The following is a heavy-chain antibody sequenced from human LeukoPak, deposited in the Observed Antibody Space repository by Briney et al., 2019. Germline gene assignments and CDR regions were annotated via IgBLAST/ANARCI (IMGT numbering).Heavy chain of an antibody. Sequence: GGSLRLSCAASGFTFSIYAMSWVRHAPRKGVEWVSAISGSGGSTYYADSVKGRFTISRDNSKNTLYLQMNSLRAEDTAVYYCAKDVWDIVVVVAAPVDYWGQGTLVTVSS. D-gene: IGHD2-15*01. J-gene: IGHJ4*02. V-gene: IGHV3-23*01. CDR2: ISGSGGST. CDR3: AKDVWDIVVVVAAPVDY. CDR1: GFTFSIYA.